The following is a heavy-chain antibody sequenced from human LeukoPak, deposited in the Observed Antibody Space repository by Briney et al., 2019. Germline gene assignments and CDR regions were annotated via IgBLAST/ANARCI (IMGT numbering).Heavy chain of an antibody. CDR1: GFTFSSYE. J-gene: IGHJ6*04. CDR2: ISSSGSTI. V-gene: IGHV3-48*03. Sequence: GGSLRLSCAASGFTFSSYEMNWVRQAPGKGLEWVSYISSSGSTIYYADSVKGRFTISRDNATNSLYMQMSRLRAEDTAVYYCAELGITMIGGVWGKGTTVTMSS. CDR3: AELGITMIGGV. D-gene: IGHD3-10*02.